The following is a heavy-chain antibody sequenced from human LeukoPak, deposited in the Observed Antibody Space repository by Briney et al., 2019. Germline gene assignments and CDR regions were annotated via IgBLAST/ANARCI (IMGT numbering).Heavy chain of an antibody. V-gene: IGHV3-11*01. Sequence: GGSLRLSCAASAFTFSDSHMRWIRQAPGKGLEWVSYISSSGSTIYYADSVKGRFTISRDNAKNSLYLQMNSLRAEDTAVYYCARTGSGSYYGPFDYWGQGTLVTVSS. CDR3: ARTGSGSYYGPFDY. CDR1: AFTFSDSH. CDR2: ISSSGSTI. D-gene: IGHD1-26*01. J-gene: IGHJ4*02.